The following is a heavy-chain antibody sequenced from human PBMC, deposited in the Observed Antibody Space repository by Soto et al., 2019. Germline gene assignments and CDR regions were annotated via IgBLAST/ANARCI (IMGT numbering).Heavy chain of an antibody. Sequence: GVLRLSCTGSGFNFGNYAMSWVRQAPGKGPEWVGFIRSETYGGTPDYAASLRGRFTISRDDSKSIAYLEINSLQTDDTAVYYCTRYYYASSGYYVYWGQGTLVTAPQ. D-gene: IGHD3-22*01. V-gene: IGHV3-49*04. CDR1: GFNFGNYA. CDR3: TRYYYASSGYYVY. J-gene: IGHJ4*02. CDR2: IRSETYGGTP.